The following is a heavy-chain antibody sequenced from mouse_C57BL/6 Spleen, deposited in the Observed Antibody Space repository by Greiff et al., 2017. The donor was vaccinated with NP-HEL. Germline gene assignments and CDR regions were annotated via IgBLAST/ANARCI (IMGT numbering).Heavy chain of an antibody. CDR1: GFTFSRYA. Sequence: EVMLVASGEGLVTPGGSLKLSCAASGFTFSRYAMSWVRQTPATRLELVAYLSSGCDYIYYADPVKGRFTISRDNARNTLYLQMSSLKSEDTAMYDGTRDRGSSPAWFAYWGKGTLVTVSA. V-gene: IGHV5-9-1*02. CDR3: TRDRGSSPAWFAY. CDR2: LSSGCDYI. D-gene: IGHD1-1*01. J-gene: IGHJ3*01.